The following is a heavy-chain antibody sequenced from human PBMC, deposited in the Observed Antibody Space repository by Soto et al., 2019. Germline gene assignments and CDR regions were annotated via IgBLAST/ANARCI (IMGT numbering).Heavy chain of an antibody. CDR1: GASISRFC. V-gene: IGHV4-59*01. Sequence: SETLPHHCTVSGASISRFCWIWIRQPLGKGLEWIGYIYFSGSTNDNPSFKSRVTITVDKSKTQFSTNLTSVTTADTAVYYCARSTKYQVESSYYYGMDVWCQGTTVT. CDR3: ARSTKYQVESSYYYGMDV. D-gene: IGHD2-2*01. CDR2: IYFSGST. J-gene: IGHJ6*02.